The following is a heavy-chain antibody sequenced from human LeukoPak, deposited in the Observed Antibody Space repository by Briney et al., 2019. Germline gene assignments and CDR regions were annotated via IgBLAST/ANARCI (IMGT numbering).Heavy chain of an antibody. J-gene: IGHJ5*02. D-gene: IGHD3-10*01. CDR1: GFTFNTYA. CDR3: AKDRYEYYYGSGSYLSDP. V-gene: IGHV3-23*01. CDR2: ISGSGGST. Sequence: QSGGSLRLSCAASGFTFNTYAMSWVRQAPGRGLEWVSAISGSGGSTYYPDSVKGRFTISRDNSKNTLYLQMNSLRAEDTAVYYCAKDRYEYYYGSGSYLSDPWGQGTLVTVSS.